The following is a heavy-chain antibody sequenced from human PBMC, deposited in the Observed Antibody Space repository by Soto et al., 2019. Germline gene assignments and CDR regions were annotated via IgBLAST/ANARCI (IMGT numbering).Heavy chain of an antibody. CDR2: INPNSGGT. CDR3: AREDCVSSNCYLSN. CDR1: GSPFTGYY. J-gene: IGHJ4*02. Sequence: ASVKVSCKASGSPFTGYYMHWVRQAPGQGHEWMGWINPNSGGTNYAQKLQGWVTMTRDKSISTADMELSSLRSDDTAVYYWAREDCVSSNCYLSNWGQGALVTV. D-gene: IGHD2-2*01. V-gene: IGHV1-2*04.